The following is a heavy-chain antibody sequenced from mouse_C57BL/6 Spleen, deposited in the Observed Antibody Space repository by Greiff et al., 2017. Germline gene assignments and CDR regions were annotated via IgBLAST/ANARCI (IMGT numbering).Heavy chain of an antibody. Sequence: QVQLQQSGPELVKPGASVKISCTASGYAFSSSWMNWVKQRPGQGLEWIGRIYPGDGDTNYNEKFKGKATLTADKSSSTAYMQLSSLTSEDSAVYFCARTTTVGATGAMDYWGQGTSVTVSS. CDR1: GYAFSSSW. CDR2: IYPGDGDT. CDR3: ARTTTVGATGAMDY. V-gene: IGHV1-82*01. J-gene: IGHJ4*01. D-gene: IGHD1-1*01.